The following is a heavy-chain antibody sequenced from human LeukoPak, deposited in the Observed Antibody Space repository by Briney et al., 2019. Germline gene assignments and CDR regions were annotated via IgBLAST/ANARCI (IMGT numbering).Heavy chain of an antibody. CDR3: AKDRCSSTSCYDFDY. V-gene: IGHV3-33*06. D-gene: IGHD2-2*01. CDR2: VWYDGSNK. Sequence: GGSLRLSCAASGFTFSSYGMHWVRQAPGKGLEWVAVVWYDGSNKYYADSVKGRFTISRDNSKNTLYLQMNSLRAEDTAVYYCAKDRCSSTSCYDFDYWGQGTLVTVFS. CDR1: GFTFSSYG. J-gene: IGHJ4*02.